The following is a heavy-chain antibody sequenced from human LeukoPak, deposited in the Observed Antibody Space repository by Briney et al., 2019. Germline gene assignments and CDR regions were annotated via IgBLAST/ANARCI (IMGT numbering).Heavy chain of an antibody. V-gene: IGHV4-59*01. CDR3: ARGVGSGYTDD. J-gene: IGHJ4*02. Sequence: PSETLSLTCTVSGDSMSTYYWTWIRQPPGKGLEWIGYIYNSGSTSYNPSLKSRVTISVDTSKNQFSLKLTSVTAADTAVYYCARGVGSGYTDDWGQGTLVTVSS. CDR2: IYNSGST. CDR1: GDSMSTYY. D-gene: IGHD3-22*01.